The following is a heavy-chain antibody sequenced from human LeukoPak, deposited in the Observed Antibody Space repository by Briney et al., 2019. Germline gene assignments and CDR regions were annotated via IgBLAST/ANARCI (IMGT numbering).Heavy chain of an antibody. CDR1: GGSLSSSSYY. CDR2: IYYSGST. V-gene: IGHV4-39*01. CDR3: ARHRTVGDFDP. Sequence: SETLSLTCTVSGGSLSSSSYYWGWIRQPPGKGLEWIGSIYYSGSTYYNPSLKSRVTISVDTSKNQFSLKLSSVTAADTAVYYCARHRTVGDFDPWGQGTLVTVSS. D-gene: IGHD3-16*01. J-gene: IGHJ5*02.